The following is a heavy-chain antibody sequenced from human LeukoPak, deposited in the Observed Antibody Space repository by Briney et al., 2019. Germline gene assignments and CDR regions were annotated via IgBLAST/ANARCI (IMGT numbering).Heavy chain of an antibody. CDR1: GYTFTSYY. V-gene: IGHV1-46*01. CDR3: ARGRYDILTGYYYFDY. CDR2: INPSGGST. D-gene: IGHD3-9*01. J-gene: IGHJ4*02. Sequence: GASVKVSCKASGYTFTSYYMHWVRQAPGQGLEWMGIINPSGGSTSYAQKFQGRVTTTRDTSTSTVYMELSGLRSEDTAVYYCARGRYDILTGYYYFDYWGQGTLVTVSS.